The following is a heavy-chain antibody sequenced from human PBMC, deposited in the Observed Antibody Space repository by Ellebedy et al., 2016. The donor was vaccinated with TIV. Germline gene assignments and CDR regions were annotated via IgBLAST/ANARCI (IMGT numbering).Heavy chain of an antibody. J-gene: IGHJ6*02. Sequence: GESLKISCATSGFTFSRYIIHWVRQAPGKGLEWVAVMSKDRTKEFYVDSVKGRFTISEDFSKSTLYLQMNSLRPEDTAVYYCARNDAMDVWGQGTTVTVSS. CDR1: GFTFSRYI. CDR2: MSKDRTKE. CDR3: ARNDAMDV. V-gene: IGHV3-30-3*01.